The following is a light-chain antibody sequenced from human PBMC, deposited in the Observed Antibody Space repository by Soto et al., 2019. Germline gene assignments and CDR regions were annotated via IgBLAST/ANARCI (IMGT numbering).Light chain of an antibody. CDR2: GAS. V-gene: IGKV3-20*01. CDR3: QQYENSPIT. CDR1: QSLSNNY. J-gene: IGKJ5*01. Sequence: EIVLTQSPGTLSLSPGERATLSCRASQSLSNNYLAWYQQKPGQAPRLLIYGASSRATGFPDRFSGTGSETDFTLTINRLEPEDFAVYYCQQYENSPITFGQGTRLEIK.